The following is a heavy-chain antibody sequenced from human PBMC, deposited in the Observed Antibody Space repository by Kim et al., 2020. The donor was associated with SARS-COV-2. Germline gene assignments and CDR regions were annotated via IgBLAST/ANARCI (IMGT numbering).Heavy chain of an antibody. J-gene: IGHJ4*02. CDR3: AQGRQWLIIN. CDR2: ISRDGGDS. D-gene: IGHD6-19*01. V-gene: IGHV3-43*02. Sequence: GGSLRLSCVTSGFNLDDYAIHWVRQLPGKGLEWVSLISRDGGDSYYADSVKGRFTISRDNSKKSVNLQMDSLRAEDTAFYYFAQGRQWLIINWGQGTQVTVSS. CDR1: GFNLDDYA.